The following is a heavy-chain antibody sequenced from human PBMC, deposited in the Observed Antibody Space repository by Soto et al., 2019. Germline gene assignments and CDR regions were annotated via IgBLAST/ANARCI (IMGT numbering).Heavy chain of an antibody. CDR3: AKDLGGSYGRFDS. CDR1: GFTFSSYA. Sequence: GGSLRLSCAVSGFTFSSYAMSWVRQAPGKGLEWVSTIIGSGGSTYYADSVKGRFTISRDNSNNTLYLQMNSLRAEDTAAYYCAKDLGGSYGRFDSWGQGTLVTVSS. J-gene: IGHJ4*02. CDR2: IIGSGGST. D-gene: IGHD1-26*01. V-gene: IGHV3-23*01.